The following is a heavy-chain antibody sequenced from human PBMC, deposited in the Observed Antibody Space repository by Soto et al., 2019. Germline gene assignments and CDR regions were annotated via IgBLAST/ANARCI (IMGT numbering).Heavy chain of an antibody. CDR3: ARRGSGSYYDY. Sequence: EVQLLESGGGLVQPGGSLRLSCAASGITFSSYAMRWVRQAPVKGLEWVSAISGSGDSTYYADSVKGRFTISRDNSKNTLYLQMNSLRAEDTAVHYCARRGSGSYYDYSGQGTLVTVSS. CDR1: GITFSSYA. J-gene: IGHJ4*02. V-gene: IGHV3-23*01. D-gene: IGHD1-26*01. CDR2: ISGSGDST.